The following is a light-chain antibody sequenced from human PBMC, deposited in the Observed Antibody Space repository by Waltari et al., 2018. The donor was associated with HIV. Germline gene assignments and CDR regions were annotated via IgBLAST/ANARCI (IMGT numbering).Light chain of an antibody. V-gene: IGLV1-40*01. J-gene: IGLJ2*01. CDR1: SSNIRAGYD. CDR3: QSFDSSLTTSGVI. CDR2: ANI. Sequence: QSVLTQPPSVSGAPGQRVTISCTGSSSNIRAGYDVHWYPQLPGPAPKLLIYANINRPSGVPDRFSGSKSGSSASLAITGLQAEDEAHYYCQSFDSSLTTSGVIFGGGTKLTVL.